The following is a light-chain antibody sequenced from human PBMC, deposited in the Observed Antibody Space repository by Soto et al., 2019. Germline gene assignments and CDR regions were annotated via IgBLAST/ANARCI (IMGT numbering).Light chain of an antibody. CDR3: QQRSNWQFT. CDR2: DAS. CDR1: QIVTSY. Sequence: DIVLTQSPATLSLSPGEGATLSCRASQIVTSYLAWYQQKPGQAPRLLMYDASKRASGIPARFSGGGSGKEFTLTISSLEPEDFAVYFCQQRSNWQFTFGQGTKLEIK. V-gene: IGKV3-11*01. J-gene: IGKJ2*01.